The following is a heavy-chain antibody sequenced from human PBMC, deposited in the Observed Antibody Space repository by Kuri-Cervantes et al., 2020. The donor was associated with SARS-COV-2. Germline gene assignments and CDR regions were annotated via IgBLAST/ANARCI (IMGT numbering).Heavy chain of an antibody. Sequence: ESLKISCAVSGFTFSNYAMHWVRQAPGKGLEWIGNIYYSGNTYYNPSLRSRVTISEDTSKNQFSLKLSSVTAADTAEYYCATGYSSRGGFDPWGQGTLVTVSS. J-gene: IGHJ5*02. CDR3: ATGYSSRGGFDP. CDR1: GFTFSNYAMH. D-gene: IGHD6-13*01. V-gene: IGHV4-59*04. CDR2: IYYSGNT.